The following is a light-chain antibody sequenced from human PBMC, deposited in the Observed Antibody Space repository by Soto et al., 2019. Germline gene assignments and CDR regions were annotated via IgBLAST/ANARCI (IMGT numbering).Light chain of an antibody. V-gene: IGKV1-39*01. CDR1: QTISSW. Sequence: DIQMTQSPSTLSGSVGDRVTITCRASQTISSWLAWYQQKPGKAPKLLIYAASSLQGGVSSRFSGNESGTDFTLTISSLQPEDSATYYCQQTYNMPFTFGPGTKVDIK. J-gene: IGKJ3*01. CDR2: AAS. CDR3: QQTYNMPFT.